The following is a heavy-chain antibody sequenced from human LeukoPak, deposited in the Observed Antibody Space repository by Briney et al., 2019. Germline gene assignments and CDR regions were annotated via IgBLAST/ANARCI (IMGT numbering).Heavy chain of an antibody. D-gene: IGHD4-11*01. CDR1: GYTFTSYY. CDR3: ARQQGLQNLNFDY. V-gene: IGHV1-46*01. Sequence: VASVKVSCKTSGYTFTSYYTHWMRQAPGQGLEWMGIINPIGGTTDYAQKFQGGVTMTRDTSTSTVYMELSSLGPEDTAVYYCARQQGLQNLNFDYWGQGTLVTVSS. CDR2: INPIGGTT. J-gene: IGHJ4*02.